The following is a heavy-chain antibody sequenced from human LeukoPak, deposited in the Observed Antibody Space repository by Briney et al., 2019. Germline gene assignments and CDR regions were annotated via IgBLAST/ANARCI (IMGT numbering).Heavy chain of an antibody. CDR1: GGSISSYY. J-gene: IGHJ4*02. V-gene: IGHV4-4*07. CDR2: VYTSGST. D-gene: IGHD1-20*01. Sequence: SETLSLTCTVSGGSISSYYWSWNRQPAGKGLEWIGRVYTSGSTNYNPSLKSRVTMSVDTSKNQFSLKLSSVTAADTAVYYCARVDNWNDGGFDYWGQGTLVTVSP. CDR3: ARVDNWNDGGFDY.